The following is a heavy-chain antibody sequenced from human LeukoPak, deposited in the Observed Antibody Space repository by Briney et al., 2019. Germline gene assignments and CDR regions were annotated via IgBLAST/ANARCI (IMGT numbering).Heavy chain of an antibody. CDR2: IYYSGST. Sequence: SETLSLTCTVSGGSISSYYWSWIRQPPGKGLEWIGYIYYSGSTNYNPSLKSRVTISVDASKNQFSLKLSSVTAADTAVYYCARDLNYYDSSGYGLDPWGQGTLVTVSS. J-gene: IGHJ5*02. CDR3: ARDLNYYDSSGYGLDP. CDR1: GGSISSYY. V-gene: IGHV4-59*01. D-gene: IGHD3-22*01.